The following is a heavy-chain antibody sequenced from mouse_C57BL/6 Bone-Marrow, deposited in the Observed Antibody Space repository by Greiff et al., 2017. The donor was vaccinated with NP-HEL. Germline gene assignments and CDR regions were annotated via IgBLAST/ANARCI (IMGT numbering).Heavy chain of an antibody. CDR1: GFTFSSYG. J-gene: IGHJ3*01. Sequence: EVKVVESGGDLVKPGGSLKLSCAASGFTFSSYGMSWVRQTPDKRLEWVATISSGGSYTYYPDSVKGRFTISRDNAKNTLYLQRSSPKSEDTAMYYCALDSLGFAYWGQGTLVTVSA. CDR2: ISSGGSYT. D-gene: IGHD3-2*01. CDR3: ALDSLGFAY. V-gene: IGHV5-6*01.